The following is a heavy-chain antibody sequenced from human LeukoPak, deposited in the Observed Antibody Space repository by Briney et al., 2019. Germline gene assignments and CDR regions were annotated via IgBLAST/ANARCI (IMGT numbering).Heavy chain of an antibody. V-gene: IGHV3-48*03. J-gene: IGHJ3*01. CDR1: GFTFSSYE. CDR3: AKDRGAGHTYYDILTGYYFDASDV. Sequence: GGSLRLSCAASGFTFSSYEMNWVRQAPGKGLEWVSYISGSGNTIYYADSVKGRFSISRDNSKNTLYLQMNSLRVEDTAVYYCAKDRGAGHTYYDILTGYYFDASDVWGQGTMVTVSS. D-gene: IGHD3-9*01. CDR2: ISGSGNTI.